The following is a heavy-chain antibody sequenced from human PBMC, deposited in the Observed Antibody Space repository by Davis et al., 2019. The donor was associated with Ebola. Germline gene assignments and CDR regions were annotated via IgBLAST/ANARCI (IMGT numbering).Heavy chain of an antibody. D-gene: IGHD6-6*01. CDR2: IYPGESDT. J-gene: IGHJ4*02. V-gene: IGHV5-51*01. CDR3: ARHWSIAAPPDC. CDR1: GYSITSYW. Sequence: AESLKISCKGSGYSITSYWIGRVRQMHGKGLEWMVIIYPGESDTRYSPSFQGQVTISADKSISTAYLQWSSLKASDTAMYYCARHWSIAAPPDCWGQGTLVTVSS.